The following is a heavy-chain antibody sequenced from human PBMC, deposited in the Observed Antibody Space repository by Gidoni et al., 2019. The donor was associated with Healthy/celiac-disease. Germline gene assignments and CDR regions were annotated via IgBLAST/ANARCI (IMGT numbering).Heavy chain of an antibody. CDR1: GLTFSDYY. V-gene: IGHV3-11*01. D-gene: IGHD3-3*01. J-gene: IGHJ4*02. CDR2: ISRSGSTI. CDR3: ARGYYDFWSGYYRPPDY. Sequence: QVQLVESGGGLVKPGGSMRLSCAASGLTFSDYYMRWIRQGPGKGVDVVSYISRSGSTIYYSDSGKGRFTISRDNAKNSLYLQMNSLRAEDTAVYYCARGYYDFWSGYYRPPDYWGQGTLVTVSS.